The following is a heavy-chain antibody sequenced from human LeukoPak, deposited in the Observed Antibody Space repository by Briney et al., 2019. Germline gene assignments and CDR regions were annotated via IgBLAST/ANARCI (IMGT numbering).Heavy chain of an antibody. D-gene: IGHD6-19*01. CDR2: IYTSGST. CDR1: GGSISSYY. Sequence: SETLSLTCTVSGGSISSYYWSWIRQPAGKGLEWIGRIYTSGSTNYNPSLKSRVTMSLDTSENQFSLKLSSVTSADTAVYYCARGPVAGLADYWGQGTLVTVSS. V-gene: IGHV4-4*07. J-gene: IGHJ4*02. CDR3: ARGPVAGLADY.